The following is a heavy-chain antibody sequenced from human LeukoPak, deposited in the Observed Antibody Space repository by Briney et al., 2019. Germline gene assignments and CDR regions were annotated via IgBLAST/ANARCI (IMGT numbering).Heavy chain of an antibody. CDR2: IYYSGST. D-gene: IGHD3-22*01. J-gene: IGHJ4*02. Sequence: SETLSPTRTVSGGSISSSSYYWGWIRQPPGKGLEWIGSIYYSGSTYYNPSLKSRVTISVDTSKNQFSLNLSSVTAADTAVYYCARLYYDSSGYYQICYFDYWGQGTLVTVSS. V-gene: IGHV4-39*01. CDR3: ARLYYDSSGYYQICYFDY. CDR1: GGSISSSSYY.